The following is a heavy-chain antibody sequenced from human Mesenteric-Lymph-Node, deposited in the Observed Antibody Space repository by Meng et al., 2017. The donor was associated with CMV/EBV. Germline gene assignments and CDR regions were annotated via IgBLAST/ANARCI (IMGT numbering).Heavy chain of an antibody. V-gene: IGHV3-20*04. D-gene: IGHD1-26*01. J-gene: IGHJ4*02. CDR2: INWNGGST. CDR3: ARSGFSGSYYFDY. CDR1: GFTFDDYG. Sequence: GESLKISCAASGFTFDDYGMSWVRQAPGKGLEWVSGINWNGGSTGYADSVKGRFTISRDNAKNSLYLQMNSLRAEDTAVYYCARSGFSGSYYFDYWGQGTLVTVSS.